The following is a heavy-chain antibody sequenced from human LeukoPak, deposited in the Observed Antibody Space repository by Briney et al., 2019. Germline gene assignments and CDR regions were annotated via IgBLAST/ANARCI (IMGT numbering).Heavy chain of an antibody. D-gene: IGHD3-9*01. Sequence: GGSLRLSCAASGFTFSSYAMSWFRQAPGKGLEWVSAISGSGGSTYYADSVKGRFTISRDNSKNTLYLQMNSLRAEDTAVYYCAKDEEVDILTGPGVNWGQGTLVTVSS. J-gene: IGHJ4*02. CDR1: GFTFSSYA. CDR2: ISGSGGST. CDR3: AKDEEVDILTGPGVN. V-gene: IGHV3-23*01.